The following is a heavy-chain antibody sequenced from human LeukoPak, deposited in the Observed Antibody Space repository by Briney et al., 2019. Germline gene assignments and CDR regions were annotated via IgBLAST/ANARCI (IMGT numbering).Heavy chain of an antibody. CDR1: GFTFSSYW. CDR3: ARIRSHGYFDY. Sequence: GGSLRLSCAASGFTFSSYWMHWVRQAPGKGLVWVSRINSDGSSTSYADPVKGRFTISRGNAKNTLYLQMNSLRAEDTAVYYCARIRSHGYFDYWGQGTLVTVSS. CDR2: INSDGSST. D-gene: IGHD3-10*01. V-gene: IGHV3-74*01. J-gene: IGHJ4*02.